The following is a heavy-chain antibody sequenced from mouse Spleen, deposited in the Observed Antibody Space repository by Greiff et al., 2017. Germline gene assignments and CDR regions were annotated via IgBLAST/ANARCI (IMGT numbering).Heavy chain of an antibody. Sequence: QVQLQQSGPGLVQPSQSLSITCTVSGFSLTSYGVHWVRQSPGKGLEWLGVIWSGGSTDYNAAFISRLSISKDNSKSQVFFKMNSLQADDTAIYYCARNWERGWYFDVWGAGTTVTVSS. J-gene: IGHJ1*01. CDR1: GFSLTSYG. D-gene: IGHD4-1*01. CDR3: ARNWERGWYFDV. V-gene: IGHV2-2*01. CDR2: IWSGGST.